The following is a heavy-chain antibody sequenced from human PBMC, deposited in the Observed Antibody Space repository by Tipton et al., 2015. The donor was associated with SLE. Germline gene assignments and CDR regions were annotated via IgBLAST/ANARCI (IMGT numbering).Heavy chain of an antibody. CDR3: ARVAYCGGDCFWGADAFDI. D-gene: IGHD2-21*01. V-gene: IGHV3-48*03. CDR2: ISSSGSSI. Sequence: SLRLSCAASGFTFSSYEMNWVRQAPGKGLVWVSYISSSGSSIYYADSVKGRFTISRDNAKNSLYLQMNSLRAEDTAVYYCARVAYCGGDCFWGADAFDIWGQGTMVTVSS. CDR1: GFTFSSYE. J-gene: IGHJ3*02.